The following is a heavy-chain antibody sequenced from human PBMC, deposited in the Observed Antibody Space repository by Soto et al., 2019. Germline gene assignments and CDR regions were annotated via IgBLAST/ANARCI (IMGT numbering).Heavy chain of an antibody. CDR1: GFTFSSYA. CDR2: ISGSGGST. CDR3: AKDPDIVVVPAANDAFDI. V-gene: IGHV3-23*01. D-gene: IGHD2-2*01. J-gene: IGHJ3*02. Sequence: PGGSLRLSCAASGFTFSSYAMSWVRQAPGKGLEWVSAISGSGGSTYYADSVKGRFTISRDNSKNTLYLQMNSLRAEDTAVYYCAKDPDIVVVPAANDAFDIWGQGTMLPVSS.